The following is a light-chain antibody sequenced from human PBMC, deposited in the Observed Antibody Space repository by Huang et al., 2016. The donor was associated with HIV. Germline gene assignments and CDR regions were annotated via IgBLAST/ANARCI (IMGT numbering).Light chain of an antibody. CDR3: QEYGSSPDIT. CDR1: QSVSSYY. V-gene: IGKV3-20*01. CDR2: GTS. J-gene: IGKJ5*01. Sequence: EIVLTQSPGTLSLSPGERATPSCRASQSVSSYYLAWHQQKPGRAPRLLIDGTSNRATCIPDRVSGSGSGTDFTLTISRLEPEDFAVYYCQEYGSSPDITFGQGTRLEIK.